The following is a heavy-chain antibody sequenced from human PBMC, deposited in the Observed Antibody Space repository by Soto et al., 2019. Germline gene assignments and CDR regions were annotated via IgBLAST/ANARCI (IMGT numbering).Heavy chain of an antibody. D-gene: IGHD3-3*01. CDR1: GFTFSSYS. V-gene: IGHV3-21*01. J-gene: IGHJ6*02. CDR3: ARDLAKYDFWSGYYRGSYYYYGMDV. Sequence: EVQLVESGGGLVQPGGSLRLSCAASGFTFSSYSMNWVRQAPGKGLEWVSSISSSSSYIYYADSVKGRFTISRDNAKNSLYLQMNSLRAEDTAVYYCARDLAKYDFWSGYYRGSYYYYGMDVWGQGTTVTVSS. CDR2: ISSSSSYI.